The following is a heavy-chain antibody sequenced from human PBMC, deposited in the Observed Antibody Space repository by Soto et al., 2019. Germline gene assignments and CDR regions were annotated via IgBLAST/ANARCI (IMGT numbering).Heavy chain of an antibody. CDR3: ARSILVVTALDY. J-gene: IGHJ4*02. CDR1: GYTFTSYA. CDR2: INAGNGNT. V-gene: IGHV1-3*05. Sequence: QVQLVQSGAEEKKPGASVKVSCKASGYTFTSYAMHWVRQAPGQRLEWMGWINAGNGNTKYSQKFQGRVTITMDTSAISAFIELSILRSEYTAVYYCARSILVVTALDYWGQGTLVTVSS. D-gene: IGHD2-21*02.